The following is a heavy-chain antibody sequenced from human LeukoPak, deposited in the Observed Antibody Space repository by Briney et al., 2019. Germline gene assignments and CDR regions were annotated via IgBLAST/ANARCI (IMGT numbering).Heavy chain of an antibody. CDR1: DGSISGSY. J-gene: IGHJ4*02. CDR3: ARHSGTYMDY. CDR2: IYYSGRT. D-gene: IGHD1-26*01. Sequence: SETLSLTCTVSDGSISGSYWNWIRQPPGKALEWIGNIYYSGRTNYNPSLKSRVTISVDTSKNQVSLKLTSVTAADTAVYYCARHSGTYMDYWGQGTLVTVSS. V-gene: IGHV4-59*08.